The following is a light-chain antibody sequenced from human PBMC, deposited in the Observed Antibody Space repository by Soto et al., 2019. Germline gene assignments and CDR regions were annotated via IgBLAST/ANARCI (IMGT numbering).Light chain of an antibody. V-gene: IGKV1-33*01. CDR3: QQYDNLFT. CDR1: QDISTY. CDR2: DTS. Sequence: DIQMTQSPSSLSASVGDRVTITCQASQDISTYLNWYQHKSGKAPKLLIYDTSNLQTGVPSRFSGSGSGTDFTLTLRSLQSEDIGTYYCQQYDNLFTFGPGTKVDIK. J-gene: IGKJ3*01.